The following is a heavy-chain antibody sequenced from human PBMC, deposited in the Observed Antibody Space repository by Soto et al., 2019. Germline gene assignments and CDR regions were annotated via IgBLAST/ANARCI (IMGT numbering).Heavy chain of an antibody. D-gene: IGHD3-10*01. CDR2: IHHNGNT. V-gene: IGHV4-59*12. Sequence: PSETLSLTCTVSGDSISAYCWSWVRQPPRKGLEWIGYIHHNGNTKYNPSLKSRVTISVDTSKNQFSLKLGSVTAADTAVYYCARENNVLPGGYFDYWGHGTLVTVSS. CDR3: ARENNVLPGGYFDY. J-gene: IGHJ4*01. CDR1: GDSISAYC.